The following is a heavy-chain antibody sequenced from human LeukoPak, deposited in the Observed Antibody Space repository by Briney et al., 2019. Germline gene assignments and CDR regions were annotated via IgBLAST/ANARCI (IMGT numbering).Heavy chain of an antibody. D-gene: IGHD1-1*01. J-gene: IGHJ4*02. CDR1: GFTVSSNY. Sequence: GGSLRLSCAASGFTVSSNYMSWVRQAPGKGLEWVSVIYSGGSTYYADSVKGRFTISRDNSKNTLYLQMNSLRAEDTAVYYCASRALACEFDYWGQGTLVTVSS. CDR3: ASRALACEFDY. CDR2: IYSGGST. V-gene: IGHV3-53*01.